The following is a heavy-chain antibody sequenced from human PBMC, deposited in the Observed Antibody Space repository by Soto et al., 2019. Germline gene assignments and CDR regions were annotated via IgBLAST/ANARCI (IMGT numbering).Heavy chain of an antibody. CDR2: IYPGDSDT. V-gene: IGHV5-51*01. CDR3: ARPPLTTGDHDAFDI. D-gene: IGHD4-17*01. J-gene: IGHJ3*02. CDR1: GYSFTSYW. Sequence: GESLKISCKCSGYSFTSYWIGWVRQMPGKGLEWMGIIYPGDSDTRYSPSFQGQVTISADKSISTAYLQWSSLKASDTAMYYCARPPLTTGDHDAFDIWGQGTMVTVSS.